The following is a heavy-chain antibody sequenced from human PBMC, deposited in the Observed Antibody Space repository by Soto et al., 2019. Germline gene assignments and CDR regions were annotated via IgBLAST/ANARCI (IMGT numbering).Heavy chain of an antibody. CDR1: GFTFSSYT. Sequence: PGGSLRLSCSASGFTFSSYTMHWVRLAPGKGLEYVSAISNNGGSTYYADSVKGRFTISRDNSKNTLYLQMSSLRVEDTAVYYCMTASFSYYYDSGGYPTWGQGTLVTVSS. D-gene: IGHD3-22*01. CDR2: ISNNGGST. J-gene: IGHJ5*02. CDR3: MTASFSYYYDSGGYPT. V-gene: IGHV3-64D*06.